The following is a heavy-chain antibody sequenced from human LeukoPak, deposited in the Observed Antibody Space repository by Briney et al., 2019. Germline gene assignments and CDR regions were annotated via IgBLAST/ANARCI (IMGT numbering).Heavy chain of an antibody. Sequence: GGSLRLSCAASGFPVSNYWMHWVRQVPGRGLVWVGRINSDGSRTSYADSVKGRVAISRDNAKNTLYMQMNSLRAEDTAIYYCVRGYYDSSGYYGPCFDYWGQGTLVTVSS. V-gene: IGHV3-74*01. CDR1: GFPVSNYW. CDR3: VRGYYDSSGYYGPCFDY. J-gene: IGHJ4*02. D-gene: IGHD3-22*01. CDR2: INSDGSRT.